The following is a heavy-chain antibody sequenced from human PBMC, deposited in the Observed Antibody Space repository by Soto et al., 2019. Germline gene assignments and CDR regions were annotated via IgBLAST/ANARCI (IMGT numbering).Heavy chain of an antibody. D-gene: IGHD5-18*01. J-gene: IGHJ4*02. Sequence: QVKLVQSGGEVKKPGASVKVSCKASGYTFTSFGITWVRQAPGHGLEWMGWISAYNGDTKYAQKVQGRVTMTTDTATNTAHMELRSLRPDDTAVYYCARGGDSYGDDYWGQGTLVTVSS. V-gene: IGHV1-18*01. CDR2: ISAYNGDT. CDR3: ARGGDSYGDDY. CDR1: GYTFTSFG.